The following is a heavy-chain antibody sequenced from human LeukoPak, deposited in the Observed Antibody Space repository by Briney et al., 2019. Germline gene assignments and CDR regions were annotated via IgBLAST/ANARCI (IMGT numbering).Heavy chain of an antibody. V-gene: IGHV4-39*07. Sequence: MPSETLSLTCTVSGTSFSSSSSYSWGWIRQPPGKGLEWIGSIDYSGSTYYSPSLKSRVTISIDTSKNQFSLTLSSVTAADTAVYFCARESRLRRVRSASTRNYNWFDPWGQGSLVTVSS. CDR2: IDYSGST. J-gene: IGHJ5*02. CDR1: GTSFSSSSSYS. D-gene: IGHD3-10*01. CDR3: ARESRLRRVRSASTRNYNWFDP.